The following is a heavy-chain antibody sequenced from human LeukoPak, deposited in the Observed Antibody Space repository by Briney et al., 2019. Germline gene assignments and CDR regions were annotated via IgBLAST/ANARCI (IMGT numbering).Heavy chain of an antibody. CDR3: ARDRKDYYYYYYMDV. Sequence: GSSVRVSCKASGGTFSSYAISWVRQAPGQGLEWMGGIIPIFGTANYAQKFQGRVTITADESTSTAYMELSSLRSEDTAVYYCARDRKDYYYYYYMDVWGKGTTVTVSS. D-gene: IGHD1-14*01. V-gene: IGHV1-69*01. CDR1: GGTFSSYA. J-gene: IGHJ6*03. CDR2: IIPIFGTA.